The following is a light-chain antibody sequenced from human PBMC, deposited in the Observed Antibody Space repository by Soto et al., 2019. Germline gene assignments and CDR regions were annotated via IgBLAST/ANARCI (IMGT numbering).Light chain of an antibody. CDR2: RNN. CDR3: AAWDDSLSGVV. Sequence: QSVLTQPPSASGTPGQRVTISCSGSSSNIGSNYVYWYQQLPGTAPKLLIYRNNQRPSGVPDRFSGSKSGTSASLAISGLRSEDEDDYYCAAWDDSLSGVVFGGETKLTVL. V-gene: IGLV1-47*01. CDR1: SSNIGSNY. J-gene: IGLJ2*01.